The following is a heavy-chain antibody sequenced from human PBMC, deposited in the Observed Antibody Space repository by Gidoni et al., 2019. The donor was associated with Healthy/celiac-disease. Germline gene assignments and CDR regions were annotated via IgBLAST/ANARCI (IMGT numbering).Heavy chain of an antibody. Sequence: EVQLVESGGGRVKPGGSIRLSGAASGCTFSSYSLNWVRQAPGKGLEWVSSISSSSSYIYYADSVKGRFTISRDNAKNSLYLQMNSLRAEDTAVYYCARFGYGGNSDWFDPWGQGTLVTVSS. J-gene: IGHJ5*02. V-gene: IGHV3-21*01. CDR3: ARFGYGGNSDWFDP. CDR2: ISSSSSYI. CDR1: GCTFSSYS. D-gene: IGHD4-17*01.